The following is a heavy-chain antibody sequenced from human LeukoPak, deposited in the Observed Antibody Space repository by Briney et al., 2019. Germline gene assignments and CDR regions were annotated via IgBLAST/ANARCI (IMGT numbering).Heavy chain of an antibody. CDR3: ARAYSSSWSGY. V-gene: IGHV3-21*01. CDR1: GFTFSSYR. D-gene: IGHD6-13*01. CDR2: ISSSSSYR. Sequence: GGSLRLSRAASGFTFSSYRMNWVRQAPGKGLEGVSSISSSSSYRYYADSVKGRFTISRDNAKNSLYLQMNSQRAEDTAVYYCARAYSSSWSGYWGQGTLVTVSS. J-gene: IGHJ4*02.